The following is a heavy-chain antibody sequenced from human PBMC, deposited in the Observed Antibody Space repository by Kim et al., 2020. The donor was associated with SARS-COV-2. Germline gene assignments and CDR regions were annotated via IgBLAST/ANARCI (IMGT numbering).Heavy chain of an antibody. CDR3: TTSVVPAANGGPPRKYYYYYGMDV. D-gene: IGHD2-2*01. Sequence: GGSLRLSCAASGFTFSNAWMSWVRQAPGKGLEWVGRIKSKTDGGTTDYAAPVKGRFTISRDDSKNTLYLQMNSLKTEDTAVYYCTTSVVPAANGGPPRKYYYYYGMDVWGQGTTVTVSS. V-gene: IGHV3-15*01. CDR2: IKSKTDGGTT. CDR1: GFTFSNAW. J-gene: IGHJ6*02.